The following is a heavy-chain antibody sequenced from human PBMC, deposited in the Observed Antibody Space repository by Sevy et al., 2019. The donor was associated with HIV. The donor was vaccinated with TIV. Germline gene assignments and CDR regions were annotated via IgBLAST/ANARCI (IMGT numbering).Heavy chain of an antibody. CDR1: GFTFSSYS. Sequence: GGSLRLSCAASGFTFSSYSMNWVRQAPGKGLEWVSSISSSSSYIYYADSVKGRFTISRDNAKNSLYLQMNSLRAEDTAVYYCARVDGEYHGMDVWGQGTTVTVSS. CDR3: ARVDGEYHGMDV. D-gene: IGHD6-6*01. J-gene: IGHJ6*02. V-gene: IGHV3-21*01. CDR2: ISSSSSYI.